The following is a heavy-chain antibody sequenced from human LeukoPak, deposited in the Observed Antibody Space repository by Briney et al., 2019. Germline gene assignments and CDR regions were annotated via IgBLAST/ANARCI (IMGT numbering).Heavy chain of an antibody. CDR1: GFTFSSYW. J-gene: IGHJ4*02. D-gene: IGHD3-10*01. V-gene: IGHV3-7*04. CDR2: IRHDGSAK. Sequence: GGSLRLSCAASGFTFSSYWMTWVRQAPGKGLEWVANIRHDGSAKNYVDSVKGRFTISRDNAKNSLYLQMNSLRAEDTAVYYCARDYYASGTYDYWGQGTLVTVSS. CDR3: ARDYYASGTYDY.